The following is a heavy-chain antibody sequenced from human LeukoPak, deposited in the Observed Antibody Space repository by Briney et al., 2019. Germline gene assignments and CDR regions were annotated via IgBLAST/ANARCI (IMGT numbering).Heavy chain of an antibody. CDR2: ISGGGGIT. Sequence: GGSLRLSCAASGFTFSSYSMNWVRQAPGKGLEWVSAISGGGGITYYADSVKGRFIISRDNSKSTLYLQMNSLRAEDTAVFYCAKECSGGGCYSNSQYYYYSMDVWGQGTTVTVSS. J-gene: IGHJ6*02. D-gene: IGHD2-15*01. CDR3: AKECSGGGCYSNSQYYYYSMDV. V-gene: IGHV3-23*01. CDR1: GFTFSSYS.